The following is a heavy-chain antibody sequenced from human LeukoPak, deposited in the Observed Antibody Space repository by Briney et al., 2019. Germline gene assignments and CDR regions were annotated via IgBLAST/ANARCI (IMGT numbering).Heavy chain of an antibody. CDR3: AREVVVTSEGGDDACDI. Sequence: SETLSLTCTVSGGSISSGGYYWSWIRQHPGKGLEWIGYIYYSGSTYYNPSLKSRVTISVDTSKNQFSLKLSSVTAADTAVYYCAREVVVTSEGGDDACDIWGQGTMVTVSS. V-gene: IGHV4-31*03. CDR1: GGSISSGGYY. CDR2: IYYSGST. D-gene: IGHD3-22*01. J-gene: IGHJ3*02.